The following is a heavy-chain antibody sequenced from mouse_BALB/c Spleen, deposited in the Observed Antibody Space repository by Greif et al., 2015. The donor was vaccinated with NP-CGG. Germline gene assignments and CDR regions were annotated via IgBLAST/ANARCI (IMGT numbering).Heavy chain of an antibody. D-gene: IGHD1-1*01. CDR3: ARSNYYGSSYFDY. CDR2: INPYNGDT. V-gene: IGHV1-20*02. Sequence: EVQLQQSGPELVEPGASVKISCKASGYSFTGYFMNWVMQSHGKSLEWIGRINPYNGDTFYNQKFKGKATLTVDKSSSTAHMELRSLASEDSAVYYCARSNYYGSSYFDYWGQGTTLTVSS. CDR1: GYSFTGYF. J-gene: IGHJ2*01.